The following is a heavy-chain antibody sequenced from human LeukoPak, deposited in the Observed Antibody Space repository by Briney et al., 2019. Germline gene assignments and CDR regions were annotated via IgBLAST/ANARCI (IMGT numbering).Heavy chain of an antibody. CDR1: GFTFSSYS. CDR2: ISSSSSYI. Sequence: PGGSLRLSCAASGFTFSSYSTNWVRQAPGKGLEWVSSISSSSSYIYYADSVKGRFTISRDNAKNSLYLQMNSLRAEDTAVYYCARAPVITMVRGAAGWFDPWGQGTLVTVSS. D-gene: IGHD3-10*01. CDR3: ARAPVITMVRGAAGWFDP. J-gene: IGHJ5*02. V-gene: IGHV3-21*01.